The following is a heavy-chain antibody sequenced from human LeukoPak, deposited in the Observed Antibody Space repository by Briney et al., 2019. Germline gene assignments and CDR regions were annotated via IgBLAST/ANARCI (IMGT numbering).Heavy chain of an antibody. J-gene: IGHJ4*02. Sequence: GGSLRLSCAASGFTFSSYWMSWVRQAPGKGLEWVANIKQDGSEKYYVDSVKGRFTISRDNAKNSLYLQMNSLRAEDTAVYYCARVGRLGRGYYFDYWGQGTLVTVSS. CDR3: ARVGRLGRGYYFDY. CDR1: GFTFSSYW. D-gene: IGHD1-14*01. V-gene: IGHV3-7*01. CDR2: IKQDGSEK.